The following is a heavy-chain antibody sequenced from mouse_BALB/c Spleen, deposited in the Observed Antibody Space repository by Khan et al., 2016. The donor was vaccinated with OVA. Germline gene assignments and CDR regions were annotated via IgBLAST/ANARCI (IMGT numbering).Heavy chain of an antibody. V-gene: IGHV2-6-4*01. CDR1: GFSLSRYN. Sequence: VQLVESGPGLVAPSQSLSITCTVSGFSLSRYNIHLVRQPPGKGLEWLGMIWGGGGTDYNSTLKSRLSISKDNSKSQVFLKMNSLQTDDSAMYYCARAYYRYDGYYAMDYWGQGTSVTVSS. CDR2: IWGGGGT. CDR3: ARAYYRYDGYYAMDY. D-gene: IGHD2-14*01. J-gene: IGHJ4*01.